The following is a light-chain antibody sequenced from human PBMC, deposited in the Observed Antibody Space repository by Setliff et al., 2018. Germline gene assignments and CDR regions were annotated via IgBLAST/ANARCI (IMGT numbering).Light chain of an antibody. CDR3: LSYTSQTTHAL. J-gene: IGLJ2*01. CDR1: SNDIGRYSY. V-gene: IGLV2-8*01. CDR2: EVN. Sequence: QSALTQPPSASGSPGQSVTISCTGTSNDIGRYSYVSWYQQHSGRAPKLIIYEVNKRPSGVSDRFSGSKSGNTASLTISGLQAEDEADYYCLSYTSQTTHALFGGGTKVTVL.